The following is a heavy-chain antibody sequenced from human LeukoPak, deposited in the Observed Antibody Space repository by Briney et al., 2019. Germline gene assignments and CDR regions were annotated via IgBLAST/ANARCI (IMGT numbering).Heavy chain of an antibody. CDR2: IIPIFGIA. D-gene: IGHD3-22*01. CDR3: ARDRDYYDSSGYYPGNWFDP. CDR1: GGTFSSYA. Sequence: SVKVSCKASGGTFSSYAISWVRQAPGQGLEWMGRIIPIFGIANYAQKLQGRVTITADKSTSTAYMEMSSLRSEDTAVYYCARDRDYYDSSGYYPGNWFDPWGQGTLVTVSS. V-gene: IGHV1-69*04. J-gene: IGHJ5*02.